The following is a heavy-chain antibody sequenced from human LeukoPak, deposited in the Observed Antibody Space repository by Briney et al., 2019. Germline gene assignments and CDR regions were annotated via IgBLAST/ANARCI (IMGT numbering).Heavy chain of an antibody. CDR3: AKDPPHVSWLFDY. D-gene: IGHD3-16*01. J-gene: IGHJ4*02. Sequence: PGGSLRLSCAPPGFTFASYAISWVRKPPGKGLHWVSTISGSGGRTYYAESVKGRFTISRGNSKNTLYLQMNSLRAEDTAVYYCAKDPPHVSWLFDYWGQGTLVTVSS. CDR1: GFTFASYA. V-gene: IGHV3-23*01. CDR2: ISGSGGRT.